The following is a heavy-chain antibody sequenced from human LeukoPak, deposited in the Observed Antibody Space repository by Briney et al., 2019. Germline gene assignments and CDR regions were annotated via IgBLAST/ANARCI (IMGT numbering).Heavy chain of an antibody. V-gene: IGHV1-69*13. CDR1: GGTFSSYA. CDR3: ARPTGGYYYYYGMDV. CDR2: IITIFGTA. Sequence: SVKVSCKASGGTFSSYAISWVRQAPGQGLEWMGGIITIFGTANYAQKFQGRVTITAEESTSTAYMDLSSLRSEDTAVYYCARPTGGYYYYYGMDVWGQGTTVTVSS. J-gene: IGHJ6*02.